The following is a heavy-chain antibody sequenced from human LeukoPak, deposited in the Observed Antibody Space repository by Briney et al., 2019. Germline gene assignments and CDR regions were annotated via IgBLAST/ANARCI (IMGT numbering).Heavy chain of an antibody. CDR1: GGSISSYY. CDR3: AKVITMIVVDDDAFDI. Sequence: SETLSLTCTVSGGSISSYYWSWIRQPPGKGLEWIGYIYYSGSTNYNPSLKSRVTISVDTSKNQFSLKLSSVTAEDTALYYCAKVITMIVVDDDAFDIWGQGTMVTVSS. CDR2: IYYSGST. J-gene: IGHJ3*02. D-gene: IGHD3-22*01. V-gene: IGHV4-59*01.